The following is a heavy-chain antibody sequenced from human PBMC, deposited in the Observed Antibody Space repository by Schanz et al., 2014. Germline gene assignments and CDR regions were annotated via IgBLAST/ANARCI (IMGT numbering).Heavy chain of an antibody. D-gene: IGHD3-10*01. J-gene: IGHJ6*02. V-gene: IGHV3-23*04. Sequence: EVQLVESGGGLVQPGGSLRLSCAASGFTFSTYAMTWVRQAPGKGLEWVSSISIRGGNTYYTDSVKGRFTISRDNSMNTVYLQMNSLRSDDAAVYYCARAQGVIRLYYGVDVWGQGTTVTVS. CDR1: GFTFSTYA. CDR3: ARAQGVIRLYYGVDV. CDR2: ISIRGGNT.